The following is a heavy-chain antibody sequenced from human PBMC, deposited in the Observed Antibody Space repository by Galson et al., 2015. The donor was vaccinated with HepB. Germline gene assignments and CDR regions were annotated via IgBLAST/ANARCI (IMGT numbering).Heavy chain of an antibody. CDR1: GYTFTSYG. CDR2: ISAYNGNT. V-gene: IGHV1-18*01. CDR3: ARDGAYCGGDCIQFSYYYYYGMDV. D-gene: IGHD2-21*02. Sequence: SVKVSCKASGYTFTSYGISWVRQAPGQGLEWMGWISAYNGNTNYAQKLQGRVTMTTDTSTSTAYMELRSLRSDDTAVYYCARDGAYCGGDCIQFSYYYYYGMDVWGQGTTVTVSS. J-gene: IGHJ6*02.